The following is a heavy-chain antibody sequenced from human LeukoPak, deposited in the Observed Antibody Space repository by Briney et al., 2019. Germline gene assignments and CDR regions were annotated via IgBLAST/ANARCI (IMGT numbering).Heavy chain of an antibody. D-gene: IGHD6-19*01. Sequence: SETLSLTCAVYGESFSGCYWSWIRQPPGKGLEWIGEINHSGSTNYNPSLKSRVTISVDTSKNQFSLKLNSVTAADTAVYYCARKRYTSGWGGYYYYYMDVWGKGTTVTISS. CDR3: ARKRYTSGWGGYYYYYMDV. CDR2: INHSGST. V-gene: IGHV4-34*01. J-gene: IGHJ6*03. CDR1: GESFSGCY.